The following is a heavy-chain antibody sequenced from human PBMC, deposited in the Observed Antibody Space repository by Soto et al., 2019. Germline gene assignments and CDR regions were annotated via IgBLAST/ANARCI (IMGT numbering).Heavy chain of an antibody. J-gene: IGHJ4*02. V-gene: IGHV4-4*07. CDR3: VRGRDWNYNY. Sequence: QVQLHESGPGLVKPSETLSLICTVSGGSISNYFWTWIRQPAGRGLEWIGRIYSSGTTVYNASLKGRVAMSVDSSKNQFSLRLTSMTAADTAVYYCVRGRDWNYNYWGQGTLVTVSS. CDR2: IYSSGTT. CDR1: GGSISNYF. D-gene: IGHD1-7*01.